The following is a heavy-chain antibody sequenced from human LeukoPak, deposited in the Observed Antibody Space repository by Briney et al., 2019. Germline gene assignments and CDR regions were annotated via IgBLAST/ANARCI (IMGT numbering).Heavy chain of an antibody. CDR3: ARGRRFTIFGVVSGMDV. D-gene: IGHD3-3*01. CDR1: GSTFTGFY. Sequence: ASVKVSCKASGSTFTGFYVQWVRQAPGQGLEWMGWINPNNGATNYAQKFQGRVSVTRDSSISTAYLDLSRLRFDDTAVYYCARGRRFTIFGVVSGMDVWGRGTMVTVSS. CDR2: INPNNGAT. V-gene: IGHV1-2*02. J-gene: IGHJ6*04.